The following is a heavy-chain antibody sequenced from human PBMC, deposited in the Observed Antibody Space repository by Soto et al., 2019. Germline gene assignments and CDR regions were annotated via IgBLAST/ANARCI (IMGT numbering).Heavy chain of an antibody. D-gene: IGHD3-10*01. CDR1: GFTFSSYA. Sequence: EVQLLESGGGLVQPGGSLRLSCAASGFTFSSYAMSWVRQAPGKGLEWVSAISGSGGSTYYADSVKGRFTISRDNSKNTRYLQMNSLRAEDTAVYYCAKGPHYYGSGSYYNYPSDYWGQGTLVTVSS. J-gene: IGHJ4*02. CDR3: AKGPHYYGSGSYYNYPSDY. CDR2: ISGSGGST. V-gene: IGHV3-23*01.